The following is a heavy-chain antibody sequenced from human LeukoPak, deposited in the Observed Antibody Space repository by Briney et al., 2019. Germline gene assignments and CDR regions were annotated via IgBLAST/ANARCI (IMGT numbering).Heavy chain of an antibody. CDR2: ISESGTNT. Sequence: LTGGSLRLSCAASAFTFSSYAMTWVRQAPGKGLEWVSGISESGTNTYYADSVKGRFTISRDNSKNTLYLEMNRLRGEDTAIYYCAKDLWSGYSYGPLDYWGQGAVVTVSS. D-gene: IGHD5-12*01. J-gene: IGHJ4*02. CDR3: AKDLWSGYSYGPLDY. CDR1: AFTFSSYA. V-gene: IGHV3-23*01.